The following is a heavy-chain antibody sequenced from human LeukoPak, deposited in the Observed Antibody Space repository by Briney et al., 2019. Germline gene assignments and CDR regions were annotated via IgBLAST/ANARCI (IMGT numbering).Heavy chain of an antibody. Sequence: GSLRLSCAASGFTFSSYAMSWVRQAPGKGLEWIGSIYYSGSTYYNPSLKSRVTISVDTSKNQFSLKLSSVTAADTAVYYCARYSYDSSGYYYARYYFDYWGQGTLVTVSS. CDR3: ARYSYDSSGYYYARYYFDY. CDR1: GFTFSSYA. D-gene: IGHD3-22*01. J-gene: IGHJ4*02. CDR2: IYYSGST. V-gene: IGHV4-39*01.